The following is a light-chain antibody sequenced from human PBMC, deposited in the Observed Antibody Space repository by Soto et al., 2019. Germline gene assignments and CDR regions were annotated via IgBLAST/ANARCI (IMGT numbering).Light chain of an antibody. V-gene: IGKV1-5*03. CDR1: QSISSW. CDR3: QQYNSYPTT. Sequence: DIVMTQSPATLSASVGDRVTISCRASQSISSWLAWYQQKPGKAPTLLIYKASSLDSGVPYRFSGSGSGTEFTLTISSLQPDDFATYYCQQYNSYPTTFGQGTKVDIK. J-gene: IGKJ1*01. CDR2: KAS.